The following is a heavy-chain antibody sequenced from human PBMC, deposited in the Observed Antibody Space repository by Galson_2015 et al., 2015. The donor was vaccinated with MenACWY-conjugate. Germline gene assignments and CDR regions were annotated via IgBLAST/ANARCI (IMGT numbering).Heavy chain of an antibody. CDR3: ARVRKSLFNYSYPAGYFSDALDY. CDR2: ISSSSRYI. Sequence: SLRLSCAASGFSFSTYGMNWVRQAPGKGLEWVSAISSSSRYIYYADSVRGRFTISRDNAKKSLYLQMTSLRAEDTAVYYCARVRKSLFNYSYPAGYFSDALDYWGQGTLITVSS. V-gene: IGHV3-21*01. CDR1: GFSFSTYG. D-gene: IGHD3-9*01. J-gene: IGHJ4*02.